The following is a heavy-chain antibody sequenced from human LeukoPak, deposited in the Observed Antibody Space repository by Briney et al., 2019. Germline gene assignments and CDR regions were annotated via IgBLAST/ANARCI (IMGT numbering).Heavy chain of an antibody. D-gene: IGHD6-13*01. CDR2: INAGNGNT. Sequence: ASVKVSCKASGYTFTSYAMHWVRQAPGQRLEWMGWINAGNGNTKYSQKFQGRVTSTRDTSASTAYMELSSLRSEDTAVYYCARSSSSWINYFDYWGQGTLITVSS. CDR3: ARSSSSWINYFDY. CDR1: GYTFTSYA. J-gene: IGHJ4*02. V-gene: IGHV1-3*01.